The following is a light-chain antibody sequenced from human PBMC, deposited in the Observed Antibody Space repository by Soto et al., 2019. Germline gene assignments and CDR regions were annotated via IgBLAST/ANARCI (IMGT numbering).Light chain of an antibody. CDR3: HQRQSWPRT. J-gene: IGKJ1*01. CDR2: LTS. V-gene: IGKV3-11*01. CDR1: QTVNSR. Sequence: EIVLTQSQATLSSFPGERATLSCRASQTVNSRLAWYQHKPGQAPRLLIYLTSNRATGIPARFSGSGSGTDFTLTISSLEPEDFAVYYCHQRQSWPRTFGQGTKVDIK.